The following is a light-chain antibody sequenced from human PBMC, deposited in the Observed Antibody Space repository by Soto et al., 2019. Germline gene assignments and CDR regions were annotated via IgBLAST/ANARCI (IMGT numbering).Light chain of an antibody. CDR2: HVS. CDR3: TSFTSDNLYV. CDR1: SSDFGGYNY. V-gene: IGLV2-14*03. Sequence: QSVLTQPASVSGSPGQSITISCTGTSSDFGGYNYVSWYQQYPGKVPKLLIYHVSNRPSGVSNRFSGSKSGNTASLTISGLQAEDEADYFCTSFTSDNLYVLGTGTKVTVL. J-gene: IGLJ1*01.